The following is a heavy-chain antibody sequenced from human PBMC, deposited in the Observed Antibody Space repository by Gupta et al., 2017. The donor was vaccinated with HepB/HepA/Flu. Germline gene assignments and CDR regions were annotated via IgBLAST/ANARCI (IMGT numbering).Heavy chain of an antibody. D-gene: IGHD1-26*01. V-gene: IGHV1-2*02. CDR3: ARQIGKNFDF. CDR1: GYTFTGNY. J-gene: IGHJ2*01. CDR2: INPNSGGT. Sequence: QVQLVQSGAEVKKPGASVKVSCKASGYTFTGNYIHWVRQAPGQGLEWMGWINPNSGGTKDAQKFQGRVTMTRDTSISTAYMELSRLRSDDTAVYYCARQIGKNFDFWGRGTLVSVSS.